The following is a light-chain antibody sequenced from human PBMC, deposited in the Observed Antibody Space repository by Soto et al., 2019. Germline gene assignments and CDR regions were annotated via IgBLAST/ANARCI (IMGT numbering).Light chain of an antibody. CDR3: SSYAGSNNFGV. J-gene: IGLJ1*01. V-gene: IGLV2-8*01. Sequence: QSALTQPPSASFSPGHSVTISCTGTSSDVGGYNYVSWYQQHPGKAPKLMIYEVSKRPSGVPDRFSGSKSGNTASLTVSGLQAEDEADYYCSSYAGSNNFGVFGTGTNVTVL. CDR1: SSDVGGYNY. CDR2: EVS.